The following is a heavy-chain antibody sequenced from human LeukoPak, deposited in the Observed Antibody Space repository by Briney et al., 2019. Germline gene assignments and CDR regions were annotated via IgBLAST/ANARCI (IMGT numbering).Heavy chain of an antibody. Sequence: GGSLRLSCAASGFTFSTYYLTWVRQAPGKGLEWVSVIYTDGGTYYADSVKGRFTISRDNSKNTLYLHMNSLRAEDTAVYYCARSLVRPHTHDYWGQGTLVTVSS. CDR1: GFTFSTYY. J-gene: IGHJ4*02. V-gene: IGHV3-53*01. D-gene: IGHD2-2*02. CDR3: ARSLVRPHTHDY. CDR2: IYTDGGT.